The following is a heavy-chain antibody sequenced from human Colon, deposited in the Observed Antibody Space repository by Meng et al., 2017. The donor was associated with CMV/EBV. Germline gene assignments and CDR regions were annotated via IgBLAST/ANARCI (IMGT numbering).Heavy chain of an antibody. Sequence: GESLKISCAASGFSISPYAMQWVRQAPGKGLEWVAVISFDASNKRYADSVKGRFAISRDNSKDTLYLEMNSLRTEDTAVYYCARDAVVGPISRSGIGYFDQWGQGTLVTVSS. J-gene: IGHJ4*02. D-gene: IGHD2-15*01. CDR2: ISFDASNK. CDR3: ARDAVVGPISRSGIGYFDQ. V-gene: IGHV3-30*01. CDR1: GFSISPYA.